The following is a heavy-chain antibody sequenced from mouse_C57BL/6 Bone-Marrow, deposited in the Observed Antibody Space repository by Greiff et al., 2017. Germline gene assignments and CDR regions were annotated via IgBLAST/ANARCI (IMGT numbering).Heavy chain of an antibody. CDR2: IYPRDGST. Sequence: QVQLKQSDAELVKPGASVKISCTASGYTFTDHTMHWMKQRPEQGLEWIGYIYPRDGSTKYNEKFKGKATMTADKSYSTAYMQNNSLTSEDSAVYFCARSGGYYYFDVWGTGTTVTVSS. CDR1: GYTFTDHT. D-gene: IGHD1-1*01. CDR3: ARSGGYYYFDV. J-gene: IGHJ1*03. V-gene: IGHV1-78*01.